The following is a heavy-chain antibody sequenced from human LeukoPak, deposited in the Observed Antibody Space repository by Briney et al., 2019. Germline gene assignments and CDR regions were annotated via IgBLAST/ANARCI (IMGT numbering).Heavy chain of an antibody. CDR3: ARGIRWELRYYFDY. J-gene: IGHJ4*02. V-gene: IGHV1-69*13. D-gene: IGHD1-26*01. CDR2: IIPIFGTA. Sequence: WASVKVSCKASGGTFSSYAISWVRQAPGQGLEWMGGIIPIFGTANYAQKFQGRVTITADESTSTAYMELSSLRSEDTAVYYCARGIRWELRYYFDYWGQGTLVTVSS. CDR1: GGTFSSYA.